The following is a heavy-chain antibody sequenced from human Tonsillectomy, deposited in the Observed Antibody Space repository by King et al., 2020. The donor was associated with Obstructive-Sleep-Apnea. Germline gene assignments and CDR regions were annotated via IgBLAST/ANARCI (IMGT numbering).Heavy chain of an antibody. J-gene: IGHJ3*02. V-gene: IGHV3-48*04. CDR3: ARGLSAAAGVVAAFDI. Sequence: VQLVESGGGLVQPGGSLRPSCSASGFTLSSQNMNWGRQVRGRGLEGLYYLVRGKSRSSITIYYAEPGRGRFFISRDNAKNSLYLQMKSLRVEDTAVYFCARGLSAAAGVVAAFDIWGQGTKVTVSS. CDR1: GFTLSSQN. D-gene: IGHD6-13*01. CDR2: LVRGKSRSSITI.